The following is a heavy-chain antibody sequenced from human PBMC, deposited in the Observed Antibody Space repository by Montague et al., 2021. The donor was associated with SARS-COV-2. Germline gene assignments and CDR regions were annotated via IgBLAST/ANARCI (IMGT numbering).Heavy chain of an antibody. CDR3: ARSRANVPSRPGFDY. Sequence: SETLSLTCTVSGASVASGNFYWSWIRQPPGKGLEWIGYMYYTGHTNYNPSLESRVTMPVAPSKNQFSLTLTSVTAADTAVYYWARSRANVPSRPGFDYWGQGALVTVSS. J-gene: IGHJ4*02. CDR2: MYYTGHT. V-gene: IGHV4-61*01. D-gene: IGHD6-6*01. CDR1: GASVASGNFY.